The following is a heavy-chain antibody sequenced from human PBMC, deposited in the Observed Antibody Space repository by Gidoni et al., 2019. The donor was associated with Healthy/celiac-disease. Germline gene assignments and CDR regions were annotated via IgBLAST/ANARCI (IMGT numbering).Heavy chain of an antibody. CDR2: IYYCGST. V-gene: IGHV4-39*02. J-gene: IGHJ6*02. CDR3: ARDSIVVVPAAIPPTYGMDV. CDR1: GGSISSSSYY. D-gene: IGHD2-2*02. Sequence: QLQLQESGPGLVKPSETLSLTCTVSGGSISSSSYYCGWIRKPPGKGLEWIGSIYYCGSTDYNPPLNSRVTISVDTSKNQFSLKLSSVTAADTAVYYWARDSIVVVPAAIPPTYGMDVWGQGTTVTVSS.